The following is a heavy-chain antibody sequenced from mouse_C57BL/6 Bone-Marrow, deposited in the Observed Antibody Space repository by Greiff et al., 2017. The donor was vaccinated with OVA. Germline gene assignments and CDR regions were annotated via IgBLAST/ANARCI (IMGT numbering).Heavy chain of an antibody. CDR3: ARCYSNYPFDY. V-gene: IGHV1-81*01. CDR1: GYTFTSYG. CDR2: IYPRSGNT. D-gene: IGHD2-5*01. Sequence: VQVVESGAELARPGASVKLSCKASGYTFTSYGISWVKQRTGQGLEWIGEIYPRSGNTYYNEKFKGKATLTADKSSSTAYMELRSLTSEDSAVYFCARCYSNYPFDYWGQGTTLTVSS. J-gene: IGHJ2*01.